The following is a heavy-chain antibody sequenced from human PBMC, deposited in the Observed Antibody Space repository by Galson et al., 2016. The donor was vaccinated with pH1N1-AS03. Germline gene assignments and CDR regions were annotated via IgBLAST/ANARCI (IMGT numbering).Heavy chain of an antibody. J-gene: IGHJ3*02. D-gene: IGHD3-10*01. V-gene: IGHV3-30*02. Sequence: YYADSVRGRFTVSRDNSNNTLYLQMDSLRAEDRAVYYCAKEGSGSVSKFACDIWGQGTIVTVSS. CDR3: AKEGSGSVSKFACDI.